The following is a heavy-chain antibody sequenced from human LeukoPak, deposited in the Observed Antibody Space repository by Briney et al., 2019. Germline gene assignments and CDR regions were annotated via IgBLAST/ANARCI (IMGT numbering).Heavy chain of an antibody. CDR1: GFTVSSNY. D-gene: IGHD2-15*01. CDR3: ASSHCTAGSCHWFDP. V-gene: IGHV3-66*01. J-gene: IGHJ5*02. Sequence: GGSLRLSCAASGFTVSSNYMSWVRQAPGKGLEWVSFMYRGGRTYYADSVKGRFTMSRDDMKKTVYLQMDSLRAEDTAVYYCASSHCTAGSCHWFDPWGQGTLVTVSP. CDR2: MYRGGRT.